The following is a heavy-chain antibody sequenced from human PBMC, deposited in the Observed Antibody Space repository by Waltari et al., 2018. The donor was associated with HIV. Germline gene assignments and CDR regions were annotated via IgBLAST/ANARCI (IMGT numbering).Heavy chain of an antibody. CDR2: VYYSGSS. CDR1: GGSFSPSSYY. Sequence: QLQLQESGPGLVKPSETLSLTCTVPGGSFSPSSYYWGWIRQPPGKGLEWIGSVYYSGSSYYNPSLKSRVTISVDTSKNQFSLKLSSVIAADTAVYYCVAGYYGRGDYWGQGTLVTVSS. D-gene: IGHD3-3*01. CDR3: VAGYYGRGDY. V-gene: IGHV4-39*01. J-gene: IGHJ4*02.